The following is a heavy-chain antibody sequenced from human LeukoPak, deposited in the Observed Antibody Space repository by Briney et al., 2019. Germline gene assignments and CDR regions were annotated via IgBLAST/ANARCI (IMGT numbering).Heavy chain of an antibody. V-gene: IGHV3-48*01. Sequence: GGSLRLSCAASGFTFSSYSMNWVRQAPGKGLEWVSYISSSSSTIYYADSVKGRFTISRDNAKNSLYLQMNSLRAEDTAVYYCAKEARSIAARPGYWGQGTLVTVSS. D-gene: IGHD6-6*01. CDR1: GFTFSSYS. J-gene: IGHJ4*02. CDR2: ISSSSSTI. CDR3: AKEARSIAARPGY.